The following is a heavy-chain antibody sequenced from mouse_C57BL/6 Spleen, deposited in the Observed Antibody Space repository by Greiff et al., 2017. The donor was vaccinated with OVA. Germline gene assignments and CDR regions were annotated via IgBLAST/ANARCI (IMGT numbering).Heavy chain of an antibody. V-gene: IGHV1-19*01. CDR3: ARGGQYPAY. J-gene: IGHJ3*01. D-gene: IGHD3-3*01. CDR2: INPYNGGT. Sequence: EVQLQQSGPVLVKPGASVKMSCKASGYTFTDYYMNWVKQSHGKSLEWIGVINPYNGGTSYNQKFKGKATLTVDKSSSTAYMELNSLTSEDSAVYYCARGGQYPAYWGQGTLVTVSA. CDR1: GYTFTDYY.